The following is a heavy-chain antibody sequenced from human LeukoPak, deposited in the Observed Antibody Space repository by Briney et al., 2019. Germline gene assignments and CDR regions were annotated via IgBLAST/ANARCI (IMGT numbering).Heavy chain of an antibody. Sequence: GGAVRLSCAASGFRFSSYAMSWVGQAPGKGLEWVSAISGSGGSTYYADSVKGRFTISRDNSKNTLYLQMNSLRAEDTAVYYCARGDDSSSPFDYWGQGTLVTVSS. CDR3: ARGDDSSSPFDY. V-gene: IGHV3-23*01. D-gene: IGHD6-13*01. J-gene: IGHJ4*02. CDR2: ISGSGGST. CDR1: GFRFSSYA.